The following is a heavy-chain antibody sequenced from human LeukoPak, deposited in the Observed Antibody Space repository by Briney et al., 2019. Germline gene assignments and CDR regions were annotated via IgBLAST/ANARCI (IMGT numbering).Heavy chain of an antibody. D-gene: IGHD5-12*01. CDR1: GYTFTSYD. V-gene: IGHV1-2*02. CDR3: ARDPTTPATEFDY. CDR2: INPNSGGT. Sequence: ASVKVSCKASGYTFTSYDINWVRQATGQGLEWMGWINPNSGGTNYAQKFQGRVTMTRDTSISTAYMELSRLRSDDTAVYYCARDPTTPATEFDYWGQGTLVTVSS. J-gene: IGHJ4*02.